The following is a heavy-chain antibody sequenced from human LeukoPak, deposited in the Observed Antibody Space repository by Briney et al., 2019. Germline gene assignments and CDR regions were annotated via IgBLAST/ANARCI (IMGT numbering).Heavy chain of an antibody. D-gene: IGHD3-10*02. V-gene: IGHV1-18*01. Sequence: ASVKVSCKASGYTFTSYGISWVRQAPGQGLEWMGWISAYNGNTNYAQKLQGRVTMTTDTSTSTAYMELRSLRSDDTAVYYCARETGARIFGYFDYWGQGTLVTVSS. CDR3: ARETGARIFGYFDY. CDR1: GYTFTSYG. J-gene: IGHJ4*02. CDR2: ISAYNGNT.